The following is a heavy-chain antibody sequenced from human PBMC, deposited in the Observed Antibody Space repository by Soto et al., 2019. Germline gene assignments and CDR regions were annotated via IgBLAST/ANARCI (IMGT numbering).Heavy chain of an antibody. D-gene: IGHD5-12*01. J-gene: IGHJ4*02. CDR1: GYSFTSYW. V-gene: IGHV5-51*01. Sequence: GESLKISCKGSGYSFTSYWIGWVRQMPGKGLEWMGIIYPGDSDTRYSPSFQGQVTISADKSISTAYLQWSSLKASDTAMYYCARHAPYVDIVATIKGYDYWGQGTLVTVSS. CDR3: ARHAPYVDIVATIKGYDY. CDR2: IYPGDSDT.